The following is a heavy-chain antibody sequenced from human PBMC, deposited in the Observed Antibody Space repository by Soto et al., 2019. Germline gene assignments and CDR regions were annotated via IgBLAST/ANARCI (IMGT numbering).Heavy chain of an antibody. CDR1: AGSISRDGYY. CDR3: AGGTSSWFDY. Sequence: PSETLSLTCTVSAGSISRDGYYWTWIRQHPGKGLEWIGYIYYTGITHYNPSLKSRVTISIDTSNNQFSLTVNSVTAADTAVYYCAGGTSSWFDYWGQGTRVTVSS. J-gene: IGHJ4*02. D-gene: IGHD6-13*01. V-gene: IGHV4-31*03. CDR2: IYYTGIT.